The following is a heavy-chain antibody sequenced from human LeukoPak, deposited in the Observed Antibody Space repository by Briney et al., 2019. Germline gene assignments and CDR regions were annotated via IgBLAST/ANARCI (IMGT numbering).Heavy chain of an antibody. CDR2: IYYSGST. CDR1: GGSISSGDYY. V-gene: IGHV4-30-4*08. J-gene: IGHJ4*02. D-gene: IGHD1-26*01. CDR3: AREGEVGATPFDY. Sequence: SETLSLPFTVSGGSISSGDYYWSWIRPPPGKGLEWIGYIYYSGSTYYNPSLKSRVTISVDTSKNQFSLKLSSVTAADTAVYYCAREGEVGATPFDYWGQGTLVTVSS.